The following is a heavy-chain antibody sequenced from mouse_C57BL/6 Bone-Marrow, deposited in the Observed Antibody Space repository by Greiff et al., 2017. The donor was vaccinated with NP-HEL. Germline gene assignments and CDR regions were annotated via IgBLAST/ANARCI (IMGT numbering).Heavy chain of an antibody. CDR3: ARQDYYYGTYFDY. V-gene: IGHV5-15*01. CDR2: ISNLAYSI. J-gene: IGHJ2*01. CDR1: GFTFSDYG. D-gene: IGHD1-1*01. Sequence: EVHLVESGGGLVQPGGSLKLSCAASGFTFSDYGMAWVRQAPRKGPEWVAFISNLAYSIYYADTVTGRFTISRENAKNTLYLEMSSLRSEDTAMYYCARQDYYYGTYFDYWGQGTTLTVSS.